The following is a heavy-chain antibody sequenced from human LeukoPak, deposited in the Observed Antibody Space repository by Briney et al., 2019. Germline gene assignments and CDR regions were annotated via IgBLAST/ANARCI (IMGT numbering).Heavy chain of an antibody. CDR2: FTNRGNT. J-gene: IGHJ4*02. D-gene: IGHD6-13*01. CDR3: ARHANEYTSSWLDY. V-gene: IGHV4-61*01. CDR1: GDSISRGSST. Sequence: SETLSLTCTVSGDSISRGSSTWNWLRQPPGKGLEWIGYFTNRGNTNYNPSLKSRVSISVHTSRNQFSLKLSTVTAADTAVYYCARHANEYTSSWLDYWGQGTLVSVSS.